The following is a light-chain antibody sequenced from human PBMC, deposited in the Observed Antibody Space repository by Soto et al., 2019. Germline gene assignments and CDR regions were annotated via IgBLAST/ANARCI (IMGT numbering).Light chain of an antibody. J-gene: IGLJ3*02. CDR2: STN. Sequence: QTVVTQEPSFSVSPGGTVTLTCGLRSGSVSTSYYPSWHQQTPGQAPRTLIYSTNIRSSGVPDRFSGSILGNKAALTITGAQADDECDYDCVLYVGSGIWVFGGGTKLAVL. V-gene: IGLV8-61*01. CDR1: SGSVSTSYY. CDR3: VLYVGSGIWV.